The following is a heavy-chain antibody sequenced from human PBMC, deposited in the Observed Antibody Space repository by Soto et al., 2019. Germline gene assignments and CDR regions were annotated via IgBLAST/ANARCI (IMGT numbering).Heavy chain of an antibody. D-gene: IGHD3-16*01. CDR1: GFTFSRYW. Sequence: EVQVEESGGDLVQPGGSLRLSCAASGFTFSRYWMTWVRQAPGKGLDWLANINQDGAATYYVDSVKGRFSISRDNAKNSVYLQMNSLRTEDTAVYFCARVGDGYTSSSVECWGQGTLVTVSS. J-gene: IGHJ4*02. V-gene: IGHV3-7*05. CDR3: ARVGDGYTSSSVEC. CDR2: INQDGAAT.